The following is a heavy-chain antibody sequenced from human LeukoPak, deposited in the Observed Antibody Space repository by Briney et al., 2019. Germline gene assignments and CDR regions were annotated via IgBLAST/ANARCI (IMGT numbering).Heavy chain of an antibody. CDR1: GGSFTAYY. V-gene: IGHV4-34*01. CDR3: VRAVEGHDY. CDR2: INHSGST. Sequence: PSETLSLTCAVYGGSFTAYYWSWIRLPPGKGLEWIGEINHSGSTNYNPSLKSRVTISLDTSKNQFSLKLTSVTAADTAVYYCVRAVEGHDYWGQGTLVTVSS. J-gene: IGHJ4*02. D-gene: IGHD3-3*01.